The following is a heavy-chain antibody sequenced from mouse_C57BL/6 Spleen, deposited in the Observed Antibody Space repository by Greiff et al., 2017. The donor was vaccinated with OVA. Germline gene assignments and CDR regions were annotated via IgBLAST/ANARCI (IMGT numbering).Heavy chain of an antibody. V-gene: IGHV1-69*01. Sequence: QVQLQQSGAELVMPGASVKLSCKASGYTFTSYWMHWVKQRPGQGLEWIGEIDPSDSYTNYNQKFKGKSTLTVDKSSSTAYMQLSSLTSEDSAVYYCARFDYESYGGQGTTLTVSS. CDR3: ARFDYESY. CDR1: GYTFTSYW. J-gene: IGHJ2*01. CDR2: IDPSDSYT. D-gene: IGHD2-4*01.